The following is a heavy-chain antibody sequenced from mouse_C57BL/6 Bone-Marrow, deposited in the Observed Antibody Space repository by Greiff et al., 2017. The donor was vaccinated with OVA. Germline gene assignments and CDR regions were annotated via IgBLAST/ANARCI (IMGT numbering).Heavy chain of an antibody. CDR1: GFTFSSYA. CDR2: ISSGGDYI. J-gene: IGHJ4*01. Sequence: EVMLVESGAGLVKPGGSLKLSCAASGFTFSSYAMSWVRQTPEKRLEWVAYISSGGDYIYYADTVKGRFTISRDEARNTLYLQLSSLKSEDTAMYYCTRLLDAMDYWGQGTSVTVSS. CDR3: TRLLDAMDY. D-gene: IGHD2-1*01. V-gene: IGHV5-9-1*02.